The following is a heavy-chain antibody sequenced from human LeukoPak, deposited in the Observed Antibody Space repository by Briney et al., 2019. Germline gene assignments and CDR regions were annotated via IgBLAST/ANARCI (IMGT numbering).Heavy chain of an antibody. Sequence: SETLSLTCAVYGGSFSGYYWSWIRKPPGKGREWIGEINHSGSTNYNPSLKSRVTLSVDTSKNQFSLKPSSVTAADTAVYYCARGFHYCSGGSCLLRPFDYRGQGTLVTVSS. V-gene: IGHV4-34*01. CDR2: INHSGST. CDR1: GGSFSGYY. J-gene: IGHJ4*02. D-gene: IGHD2-15*01. CDR3: ARGFHYCSGGSCLLRPFDY.